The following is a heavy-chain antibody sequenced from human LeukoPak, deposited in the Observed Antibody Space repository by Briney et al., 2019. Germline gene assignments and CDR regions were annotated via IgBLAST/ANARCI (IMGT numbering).Heavy chain of an antibody. V-gene: IGHV4-59*01. CDR2: IFYSAST. J-gene: IGHJ4*02. CDR1: GGSINSYY. CDR3: ARGRTSGGYPHFDS. Sequence: PSETLSLTCIVSGGSINSYYWTWLRQPPGKGLEWIAYIFYSASTNYNPSLKSRATITVDPSKNQFSLNLGSVTAADMAVYYCARGRTSGGYPHFDSWGQGIQVTVSS. D-gene: IGHD6-19*01.